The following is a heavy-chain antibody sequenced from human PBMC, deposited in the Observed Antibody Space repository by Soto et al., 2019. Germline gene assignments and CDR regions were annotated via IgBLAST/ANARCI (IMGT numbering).Heavy chain of an antibody. Sequence: QITLKESGPTLVKPTQPLTLTCTFSGFSLSTSGVGVGWIRQPPGKALEWLALLYWDDDKRYTPSLKSRLTIAKDTSKNQVVLTMTNMGPGDTATYYCAHSRTPLRIPIDAFDIWGQGTMVTVSA. D-gene: IGHD2-15*01. J-gene: IGHJ3*02. CDR3: AHSRTPLRIPIDAFDI. V-gene: IGHV2-5*02. CDR2: LYWDDDK. CDR1: GFSLSTSGVG.